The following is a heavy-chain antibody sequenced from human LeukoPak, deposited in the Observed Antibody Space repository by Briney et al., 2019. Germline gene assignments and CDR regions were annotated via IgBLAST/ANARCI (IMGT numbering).Heavy chain of an antibody. D-gene: IGHD2-2*01. J-gene: IGHJ5*02. Sequence: PSETLSLTCTVSGGSISSSSYYWGWIRQPPGKGLEWIGSIYYSGSTYYNPSLKSRVTISVDTSKNQFPLKLSSVTAADTAVYYCARLLTIVVPAAMFRGPVNWFDPWGQGTLVTVSS. CDR1: GGSISSSSYY. CDR2: IYYSGST. CDR3: ARLLTIVVPAAMFRGPVNWFDP. V-gene: IGHV4-39*01.